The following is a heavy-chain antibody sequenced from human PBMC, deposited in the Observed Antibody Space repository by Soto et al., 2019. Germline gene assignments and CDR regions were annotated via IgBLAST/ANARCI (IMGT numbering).Heavy chain of an antibody. Sequence: GSLRLSCAASGFTFSSYEMNWVRQAPGKGLEWVSYISSSGSTIYYADSVKGRFTISRDNAKNSLYLQMNSLRAEDTAVYYCARDHKGGYYYYGMDVWGQGTTVTVYS. CDR3: ARDHKGGYYYYGMDV. J-gene: IGHJ6*02. CDR1: GFTFSSYE. V-gene: IGHV3-48*03. CDR2: ISSSGSTI.